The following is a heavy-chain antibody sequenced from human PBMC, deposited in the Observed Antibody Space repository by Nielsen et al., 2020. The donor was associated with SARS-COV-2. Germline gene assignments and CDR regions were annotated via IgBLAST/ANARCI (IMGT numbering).Heavy chain of an antibody. CDR3: TTDYGYSSWYFDL. CDR2: IKSKTDGGTT. J-gene: IGHJ2*01. CDR1: GFTFSNAW. Sequence: GESLKISCAASGFTFSNAWMSWVRQAPGKGLEWVGRIKSKTDGGTTDYAAPVKGRFTISRDDSKNTLYLQMNSLKTEDTAVYYCTTDYGYSSWYFDLWGRGTLVTVSS. V-gene: IGHV3-15*01. D-gene: IGHD5-18*01.